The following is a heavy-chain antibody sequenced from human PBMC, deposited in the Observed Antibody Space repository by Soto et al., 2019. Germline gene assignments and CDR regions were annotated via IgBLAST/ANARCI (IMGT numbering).Heavy chain of an antibody. Sequence: GGSLRLSCAASGFTFSSYWMHWVRQAPGKGLVWVSRINSDGSTTRHEDSVKGRFTISIANAKNTLYLQMNMLRAEDTAVYYCARTNLAECSCGSCYNSFDYWGQGTLVTVSS. V-gene: IGHV3-74*01. CDR3: ARTNLAECSCGSCYNSFDY. D-gene: IGHD2-15*01. CDR1: GFTFSSYW. CDR2: INSDGSTT. J-gene: IGHJ4*02.